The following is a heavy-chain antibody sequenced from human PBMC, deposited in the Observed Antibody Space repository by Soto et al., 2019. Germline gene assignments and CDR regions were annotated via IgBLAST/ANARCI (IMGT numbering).Heavy chain of an antibody. Sequence: QVQLVQSGAEVKKPGASVKVSCKASGYCFITYGISWLRQAPGQGLEWMGWISTYNGNTNYGQKLQGRITMTTDPSTTTGYMELRSLRSDDTAVYYCARDRPTSSIRARDYYYAMDVWGQGTTVTVSS. J-gene: IGHJ6*02. CDR2: ISTYNGNT. CDR1: GYCFITYG. V-gene: IGHV1-18*01. D-gene: IGHD6-6*01. CDR3: ARDRPTSSIRARDYYYAMDV.